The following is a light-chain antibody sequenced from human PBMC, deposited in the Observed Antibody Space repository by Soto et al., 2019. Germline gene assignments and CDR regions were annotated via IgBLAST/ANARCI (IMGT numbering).Light chain of an antibody. CDR2: VAS. J-gene: IGKJ3*01. CDR1: QAIRNN. V-gene: IGKV1-27*01. Sequence: DIQMTQSPLSLSASAGDKVTITCRASQAIRNNLAWYQQKPGKVPTLLIYVASTLQSGVPSRFSGSVSGTDFTLTISSLQPEDVATYYCQKYYSVPFTFGPGTKVEIK. CDR3: QKYYSVPFT.